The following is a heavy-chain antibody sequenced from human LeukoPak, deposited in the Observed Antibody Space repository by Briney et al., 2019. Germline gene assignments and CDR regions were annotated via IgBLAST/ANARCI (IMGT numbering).Heavy chain of an antibody. D-gene: IGHD2-15*01. J-gene: IGHJ3*02. Sequence: PGGSLRLSCAASGFTFSSYEMNWVRQAPGKGLEWVSYISSSGSTIYYADSVKGRFTISRDDAKNSLYLQMNSLRAEDTAVYYCARDGPLYCSGGSCLHSYDAFDIWGQGTMVTVSS. CDR3: ARDGPLYCSGGSCLHSYDAFDI. CDR1: GFTFSSYE. CDR2: ISSSGSTI. V-gene: IGHV3-48*03.